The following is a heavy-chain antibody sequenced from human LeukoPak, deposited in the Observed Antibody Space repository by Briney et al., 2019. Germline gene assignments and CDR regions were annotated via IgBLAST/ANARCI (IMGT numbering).Heavy chain of an antibody. D-gene: IGHD6-13*01. V-gene: IGHV4-4*07. J-gene: IGHJ4*02. CDR3: ARDGVENSSWYPLDS. CDR2: IYTSGST. CDR1: GASISSYY. Sequence: KASETLSLTCTVSGASISSYYWSWVRQPAGEGLEWIGRIYTSGSTNYKPSLKSRVTMSVDTSKNQFSLKLTSVTAADTAVYYCARDGVENSSWYPLDSWGPGTLVTVSS.